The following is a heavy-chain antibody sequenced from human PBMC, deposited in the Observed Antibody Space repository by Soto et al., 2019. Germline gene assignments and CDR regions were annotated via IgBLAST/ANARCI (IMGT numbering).Heavy chain of an antibody. CDR1: GFTFSSYS. CDR3: ARPSGPYSNYHLDY. D-gene: IGHD4-4*01. V-gene: IGHV3-48*02. J-gene: IGHJ4*02. Sequence: PVGSLRLSCAASGFTFSSYSMNWVRQAPGKGLEWVSYISSSSTIYYADSVKGRFTISRDNAKNSLYLQMNSLRDEDTAVYYCARPSGPYSNYHLDYWGQGTPVTVSS. CDR2: ISSSSTI.